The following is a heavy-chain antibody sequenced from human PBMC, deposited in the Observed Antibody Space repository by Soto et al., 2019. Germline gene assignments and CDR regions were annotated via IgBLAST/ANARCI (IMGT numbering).Heavy chain of an antibody. CDR3: ASGGYYYDSSGYRGNYFDY. J-gene: IGHJ4*02. Sequence: GGSLRLSCAASGFTFSSYEMNWVRQAPGKGLEWVSYISSSGSTIYYADSVKGRFTISRDNAKNSLYLQMNSLRAEDTAVYYCASGGYYYDSSGYRGNYFDYWGQGTLVTVSS. D-gene: IGHD3-22*01. CDR2: ISSSGSTI. V-gene: IGHV3-48*03. CDR1: GFTFSSYE.